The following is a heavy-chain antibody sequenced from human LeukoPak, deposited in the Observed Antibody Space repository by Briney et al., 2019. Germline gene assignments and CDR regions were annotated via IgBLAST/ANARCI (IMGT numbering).Heavy chain of an antibody. CDR3: AKEAAVAGYFDY. V-gene: IGHV1-2*06. Sequence: ASVKVSCKASGYTFTGYYVHWVRQAPGQGLEWMGRINPDSGGTNYAQRFQGRVTMTRDTSISTAYMELGRLRSGDTAVYYCAKEAAVAGYFDYWGQGTLVTVSS. CDR1: GYTFTGYY. J-gene: IGHJ4*02. D-gene: IGHD6-19*01. CDR2: INPDSGGT.